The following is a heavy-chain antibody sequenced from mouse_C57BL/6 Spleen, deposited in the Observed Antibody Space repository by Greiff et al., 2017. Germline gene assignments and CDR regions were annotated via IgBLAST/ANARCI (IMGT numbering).Heavy chain of an antibody. CDR2: INSDGSST. J-gene: IGHJ1*03. Sequence: EVKLMESGGGLVQPGSSVKLSCTASGFNFSDYYMAWVRQVPEQGLEWVANINSDGSSTYYLDSLKSRFIISRENAKTILYRQMSSLMSEDTATYYCSRDDEYGLYVDVWGTGTTVTVSS. V-gene: IGHV5-16*01. CDR1: GFNFSDYY. D-gene: IGHD1-1*01. CDR3: SRDDEYGLYVDV.